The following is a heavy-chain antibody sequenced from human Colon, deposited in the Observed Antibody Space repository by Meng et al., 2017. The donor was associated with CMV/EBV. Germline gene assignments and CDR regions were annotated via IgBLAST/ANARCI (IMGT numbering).Heavy chain of an antibody. V-gene: IGHV1-8*01. Sequence: ASVKVSCKASGYTFIRYDINWVRQAAGQGLEWMGWMNPLSGKTAYTQKFQGRVTMTRNTSINVAYMELTSLTSDDTAVYYCARGLLFWGQGALVTVSS. J-gene: IGHJ4*02. CDR1: GYTFIRYD. CDR3: ARGLLF. CDR2: MNPLSGKT.